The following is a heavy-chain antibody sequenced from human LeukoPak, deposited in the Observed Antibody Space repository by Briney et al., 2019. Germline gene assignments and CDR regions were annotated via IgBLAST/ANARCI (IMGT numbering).Heavy chain of an antibody. J-gene: IGHJ4*02. CDR3: AREYGDLDY. D-gene: IGHD4-17*01. CDR1: GGSISGYY. CDR2: IYSSGSA. Sequence: KSSETLSLTCTVSGGSISGYYWSWVRQPAGKGLEWIGRIYSSGSANYNPSLKSRVTMSVDTSNNQFSLKLTSVSAADTVVYYCAREYGDLDYWGQGTLVTVSS. V-gene: IGHV4-4*07.